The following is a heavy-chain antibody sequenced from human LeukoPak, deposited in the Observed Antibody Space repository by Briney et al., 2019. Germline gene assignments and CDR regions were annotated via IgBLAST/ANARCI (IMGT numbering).Heavy chain of an antibody. D-gene: IGHD5-18*01. V-gene: IGHV3-48*02. J-gene: IGHJ3*02. CDR2: ITSSSSAI. CDR1: GFTFSSFS. CDR3: ARDTAYAFDI. Sequence: VGSLRLSCAASGFTFSSFSMNWVRQAPGEGLEWVSYITSSSSAIYYADSVKGPVTISRDNAKNSLYLQINSPRDEDTAVYYCARDTAYAFDIWGQGTKVTVSS.